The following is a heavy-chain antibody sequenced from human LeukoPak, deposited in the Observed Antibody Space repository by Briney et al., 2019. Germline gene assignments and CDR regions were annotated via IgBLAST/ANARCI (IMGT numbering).Heavy chain of an antibody. CDR3: AKASRPYSSGWYYFEY. CDR1: GFTFSSYG. D-gene: IGHD6-19*01. CDR2: ISYDGSNK. Sequence: GGSLRLSCAASGFTFSSYGMHWVRQAPGKGLEWVAVISYDGSNKYYADSVKGRFTISRDNSKNTLYLQMNSLRAEDTAVYYCAKASRPYSSGWYYFEYWGQGTLVTVSS. J-gene: IGHJ4*02. V-gene: IGHV3-30*18.